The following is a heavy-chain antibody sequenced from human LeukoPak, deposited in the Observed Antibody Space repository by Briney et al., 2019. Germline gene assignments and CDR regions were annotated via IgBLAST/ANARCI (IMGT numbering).Heavy chain of an antibody. CDR2: IYYSGST. D-gene: IGHD3-3*01. Sequence: PSETLSLTCTVSGGSISSSSYYWGWIRQPPGKGLEWIGSIYYSGSTNYNPSLKSRVTISVDTSKNQFSLKLSSVTAADTAVYYCARGRGDFWSGDYYYMDVWGKGTTVTVSS. CDR1: GGSISSSSYY. CDR3: ARGRGDFWSGDYYYMDV. V-gene: IGHV4-39*07. J-gene: IGHJ6*03.